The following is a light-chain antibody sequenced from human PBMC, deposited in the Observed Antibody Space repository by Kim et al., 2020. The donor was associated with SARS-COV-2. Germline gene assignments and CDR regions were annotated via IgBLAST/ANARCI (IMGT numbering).Light chain of an antibody. CDR1: SGYSNYK. V-gene: IGLV9-49*01. CDR3: GADHGSGSNFVYV. CDR2: VGTGGIVG. J-gene: IGLJ1*01. Sequence: CTLSSGYSNYKVDWYQQRPGKGPRFVMRVGTGGIVGSKGDGIPDRFSVLGSGLNRYLTIKNIQEEDESDYHCGADHGSGSNFVYVFGTGTKV.